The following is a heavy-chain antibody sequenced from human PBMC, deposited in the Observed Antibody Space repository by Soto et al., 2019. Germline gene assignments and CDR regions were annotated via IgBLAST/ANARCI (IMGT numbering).Heavy chain of an antibody. CDR3: ARDEGLGLNYYYYGMDV. CDR1: GFTFSTYG. J-gene: IGHJ6*02. Sequence: QVQLVESGGGVVQPGRSLRLSCAASGFTFSTYGMNWVRQAPGKGLEWMAVIWYDGSNKYYADSVKGRFTISRDNSKNTLYLQMNSLSAEDTAVYYCARDEGLGLNYYYYGMDVWGQGTTVTVSS. CDR2: IWYDGSNK. V-gene: IGHV3-33*01. D-gene: IGHD3-10*01.